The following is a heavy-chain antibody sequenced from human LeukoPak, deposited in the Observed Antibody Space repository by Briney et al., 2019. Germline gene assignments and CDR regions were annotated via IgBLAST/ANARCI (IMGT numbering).Heavy chain of an antibody. CDR2: IITSSSYI. CDR1: GFTLSSYS. CDR3: AREGTSIAARGYYGMDV. Sequence: GRSLRLSCAPSGFTLSSYSINWVRHPPGSGLEWVSSIITSSSYIYYADSAKGRFTTSRDNAKNSLYLQMNSLRAEDTAVYYCAREGTSIAARGYYGMDVWGQGTTVTVSS. V-gene: IGHV3-21*01. D-gene: IGHD6-6*01. J-gene: IGHJ6*02.